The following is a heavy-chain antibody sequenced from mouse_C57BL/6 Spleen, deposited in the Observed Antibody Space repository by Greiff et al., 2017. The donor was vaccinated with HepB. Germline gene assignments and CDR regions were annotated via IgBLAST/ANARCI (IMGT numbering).Heavy chain of an antibody. J-gene: IGHJ4*01. Sequence: VKLQESGAELMKPGASVKLSCKATGYTFTGYWIEWVKQRPGHGLEWIGEILPGSGSTNYNEKFKGKATFTADTSSNTAYMQLSSLTTEDSAIYYCARSGLYGSSPYYAMDYWGQGTSVTVSS. CDR3: ARSGLYGSSPYYAMDY. CDR1: GYTFTGYW. D-gene: IGHD1-1*01. CDR2: ILPGSGST. V-gene: IGHV1-9*01.